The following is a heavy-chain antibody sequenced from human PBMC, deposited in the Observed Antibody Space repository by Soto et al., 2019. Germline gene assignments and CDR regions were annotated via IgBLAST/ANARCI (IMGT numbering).Heavy chain of an antibody. Sequence: EVQLVESGGGLVQPGGSLRLSCEASGFTFSSYWIRWVRQFPGKGLVWVSRISFDGSTTNYADSVKGRFTVTRDNAKNTVYLQVNSLRAEDTAVYDYARGGFRQWLLDYWGQGTLVTVSS. J-gene: IGHJ4*02. CDR3: ARGGFRQWLLDY. D-gene: IGHD6-19*01. CDR2: ISFDGSTT. CDR1: GFTFSSYW. V-gene: IGHV3-74*01.